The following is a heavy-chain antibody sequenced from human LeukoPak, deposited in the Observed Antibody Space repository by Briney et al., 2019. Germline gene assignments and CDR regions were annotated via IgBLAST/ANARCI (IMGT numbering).Heavy chain of an antibody. J-gene: IGHJ6*03. V-gene: IGHV4-39*07. CDR3: ASLNYDILTGTNYYMDV. D-gene: IGHD3-9*01. Sequence: PSETLSLTCTVSGGSISSSSYYWGWIRQPPGKGLEWIGSIYYSGSTYFNPSLKSRVTISVDTSKNQFSLKLSSVTAADTAVYYCASLNYDILTGTNYYMDVWGKGTTVTVSS. CDR2: IYYSGST. CDR1: GGSISSSSYY.